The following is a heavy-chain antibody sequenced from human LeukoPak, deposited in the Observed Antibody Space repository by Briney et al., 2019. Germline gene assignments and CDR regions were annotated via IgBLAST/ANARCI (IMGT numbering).Heavy chain of an antibody. CDR1: GGSIENYY. CDR3: ARHRSDTGGKKGVNWFDP. D-gene: IGHD4-23*01. Sequence: PSETLSLTCSVSGGSIENYYWSWIRQPPGTGLEWLGNIYFGGTTDYNSSLKSRLTISVDTFKNQLSLNLQSVTAADTATYYCARHRSDTGGKKGVNWFDPWGQGTLVTVSS. V-gene: IGHV4-59*01. CDR2: IYFGGTT. J-gene: IGHJ5*02.